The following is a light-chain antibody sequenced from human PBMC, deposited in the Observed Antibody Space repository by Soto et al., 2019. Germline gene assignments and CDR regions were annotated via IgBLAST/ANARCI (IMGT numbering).Light chain of an antibody. J-gene: IGLJ2*01. CDR2: SSN. Sequence: QSVLTQPPSASGTPGQRVTMSCSGSSSNIGHNTVNWYQQFPGTAPKLLIDSSNQRPSGVPDRFSGSKSGTSASLAISGLQSEDEDDYYCASWDDSMNGVAFGGGTKLTVL. V-gene: IGLV1-44*01. CDR1: SSNIGHNT. CDR3: ASWDDSMNGVA.